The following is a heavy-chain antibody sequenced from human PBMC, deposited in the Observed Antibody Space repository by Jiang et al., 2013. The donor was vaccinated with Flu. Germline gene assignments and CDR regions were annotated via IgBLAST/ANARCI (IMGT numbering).Heavy chain of an antibody. J-gene: IGHJ4*02. V-gene: IGHV4-61*01. CDR2: IYYSGST. Sequence: TLSLTCTVSGGSVSSGSYYWSWIRQPPGKGLEWIGYIYYSGSTNYNPSLKSRVTISVDTSKNQFSLKLSSVTAADTAVYYCARRAMAPLAEFWGQGTLVTVSS. CDR3: ARRAMAPLAEF. D-gene: IGHD5-18*01. CDR1: GGSVSSGSYY.